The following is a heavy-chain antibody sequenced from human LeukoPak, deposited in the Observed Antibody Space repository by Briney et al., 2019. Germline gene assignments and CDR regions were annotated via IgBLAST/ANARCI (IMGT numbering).Heavy chain of an antibody. V-gene: IGHV4-61*05. D-gene: IGHD6-19*01. Sequence: SETLSLTCTVSGGSISSSSYHWGWIRQPPGKGLEWTGYIYYSGSTNYNPSLNSRVTISVDTSKNQFSLRLSSVTAADTAIYYCARAVSGRFDYWGQGTLVTVSS. CDR2: IYYSGST. J-gene: IGHJ4*02. CDR3: ARAVSGRFDY. CDR1: GGSISSSSYH.